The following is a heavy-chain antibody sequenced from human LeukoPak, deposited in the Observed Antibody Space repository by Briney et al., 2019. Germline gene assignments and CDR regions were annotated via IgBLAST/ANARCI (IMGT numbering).Heavy chain of an antibody. J-gene: IGHJ5*02. V-gene: IGHV3-48*01. Sequence: GGSLRLSCAASGFSFSSYSMNWVRQAPGRGLEWVSYISSSSSTIYYADSVKGRFTISRDNAKNSLYLQMNSLRAEDTAVYYCARPRVGATGWFDPWGQGTLVTVSS. CDR2: ISSSSSTI. CDR3: ARPRVGATGWFDP. CDR1: GFSFSSYS. D-gene: IGHD1-26*01.